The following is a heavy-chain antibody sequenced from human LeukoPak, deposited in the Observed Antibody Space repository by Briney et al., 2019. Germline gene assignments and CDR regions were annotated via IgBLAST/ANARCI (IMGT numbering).Heavy chain of an antibody. J-gene: IGHJ4*02. D-gene: IGHD6-19*01. V-gene: IGHV1-2*02. CDR2: INPNSGGT. Sequence: ASVKVSFKASGYTFTGYYMHWVRQAPGQGLEWMGWINPNSGGTNYAQKFQGRVTMTRDTSISTAYMELSRLRSDDTAVYYCARGRIAVARNPFDYWGQGTLVTVSS. CDR3: ARGRIAVARNPFDY. CDR1: GYTFTGYY.